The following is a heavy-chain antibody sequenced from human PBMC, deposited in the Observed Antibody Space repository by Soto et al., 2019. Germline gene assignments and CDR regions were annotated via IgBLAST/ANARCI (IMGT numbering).Heavy chain of an antibody. CDR2: IYWNDDK. D-gene: IGHD6-13*01. CDR3: ASEMFIAAAVDY. CDR1: GFSLSTSGVG. V-gene: IGHV2-5*01. J-gene: IGHJ4*02. Sequence: QITLKESGPTLVKPTQTLTLTCTFSGFSLSTSGVGVGWIRQPPGKALEWLALIYWNDDKRYSPSLKSRLTITKDTSKNQVDLTMTNMDPVDTATYYCASEMFIAAAVDYWGQGTLVTVSS.